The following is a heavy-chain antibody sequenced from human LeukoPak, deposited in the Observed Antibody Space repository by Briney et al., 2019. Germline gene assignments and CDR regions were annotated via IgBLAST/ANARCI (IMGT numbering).Heavy chain of an antibody. CDR3: AKGIYGDYTMLDYYYYMDV. V-gene: IGHV3-23*01. CDR1: GFTFSSYG. J-gene: IGHJ6*03. D-gene: IGHD4-17*01. Sequence: GGSLRLSCAASGFTFSSYGMSWVRQAPGKGLEWVSAISGSGGSTYYADSVKGRFTISRDNSKNTLYLQMNSLRADDTAVYYCAKGIYGDYTMLDYYYYMDVWGKGTTVTISS. CDR2: ISGSGGST.